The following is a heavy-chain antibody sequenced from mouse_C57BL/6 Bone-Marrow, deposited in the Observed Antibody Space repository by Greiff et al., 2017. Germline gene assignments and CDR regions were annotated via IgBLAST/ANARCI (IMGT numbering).Heavy chain of an antibody. V-gene: IGHV1-69*01. J-gene: IGHJ2*01. CDR3: ARGYYGSSFDY. CDR1: GYTFTSYW. Sequence: VQLQQPGAELVMPGASVKLSCKASGYTFTSYWMHWVKQRPGQGLEWIGEIDPSDSYTNYNHKFKGKSTLTVDKSSSTAYMQLSSLTSEDSAVYYCARGYYGSSFDYWGQGTTLTVSS. D-gene: IGHD1-1*01. CDR2: IDPSDSYT.